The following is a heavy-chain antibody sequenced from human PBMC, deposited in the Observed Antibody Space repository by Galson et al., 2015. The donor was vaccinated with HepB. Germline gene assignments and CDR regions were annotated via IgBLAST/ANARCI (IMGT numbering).Heavy chain of an antibody. J-gene: IGHJ4*02. CDR1: GFTLSNSW. Sequence: SLRLSCAASGFTLSNSWMSWVRQAPGKGLEWVANIKEDGSEKYYVDSVKGRFTISRDNAKISLFLQLNSLRPEDTAVYYCAREGGYCSGGRCYTNHFFDYWGQGTLVTVS. CDR2: IKEDGSEK. V-gene: IGHV3-7*03. CDR3: AREGGYCSGGRCYTNHFFDY. D-gene: IGHD2-15*01.